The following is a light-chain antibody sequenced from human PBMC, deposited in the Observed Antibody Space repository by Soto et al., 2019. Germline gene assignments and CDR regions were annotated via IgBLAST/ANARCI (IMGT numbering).Light chain of an antibody. Sequence: QSVLTQPASVSGSPGQSITISCTGTNSDVGGYNYVSWYQQHPGKAPELMIYEVSHRPSGVSNRFSGSKSDNTASLTISGLQAEDEADYYCSSYTSISTLSVFGTGTKDTVL. V-gene: IGLV2-14*01. CDR3: SSYTSISTLSV. CDR1: NSDVGGYNY. CDR2: EVS. J-gene: IGLJ1*01.